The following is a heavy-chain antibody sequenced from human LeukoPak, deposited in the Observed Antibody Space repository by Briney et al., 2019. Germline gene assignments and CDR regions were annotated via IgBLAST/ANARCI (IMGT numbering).Heavy chain of an antibody. Sequence: SETLSLTCTVSGGSISSSSYYWGWIRQPPGKGLGWIGSIYYSGSTYYNPSLKSRVTLSVDTPKNQLSLKLSSLTAANPAVYSCAILLGYCSGGSCYSARDYWGQGTLVTVSS. CDR1: GGSISSSSYY. D-gene: IGHD2-15*01. CDR3: AILLGYCSGGSCYSARDY. CDR2: IYYSGST. J-gene: IGHJ4*02. V-gene: IGHV4-39*01.